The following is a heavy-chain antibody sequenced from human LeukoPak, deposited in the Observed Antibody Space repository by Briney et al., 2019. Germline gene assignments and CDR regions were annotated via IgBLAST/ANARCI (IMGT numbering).Heavy chain of an antibody. J-gene: IGHJ1*01. CDR2: ISYDGSNK. CDR1: GFTFSSYA. V-gene: IGHV3-30-3*01. Sequence: PGGSLRLSCAASGFTFSSYAMHWVRQAPGKGLEWVAVISYDGSNKYYTDSVKGRFTIPRDNSKNTLYLQMNSLRAEDTAVYYCARANYGGNPRYFQHWGQGTLVTVSS. D-gene: IGHD4-23*01. CDR3: ARANYGGNPRYFQH.